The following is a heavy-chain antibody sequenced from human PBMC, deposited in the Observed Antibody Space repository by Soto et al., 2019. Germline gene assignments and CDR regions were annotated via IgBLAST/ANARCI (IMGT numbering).Heavy chain of an antibody. CDR1: GGSINSGGYY. Sequence: SETLSLTCTVSGGSINSGGYYWSWIRQHPGKGLEWIGYIHYSGSTHYNASLKSRLTMSVDTSKNQFSLKLSSVTAADTAVYYCTRELYRNWFDPPGQRTLVPVSS. V-gene: IGHV4-31*03. D-gene: IGHD1-26*01. J-gene: IGHJ5*02. CDR2: IHYSGST. CDR3: TRELYRNWFDP.